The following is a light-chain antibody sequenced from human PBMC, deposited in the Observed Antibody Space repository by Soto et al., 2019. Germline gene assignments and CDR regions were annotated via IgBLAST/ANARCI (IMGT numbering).Light chain of an antibody. V-gene: IGKV1-39*01. CDR3: QESFVPPWS. J-gene: IGKJ1*01. CDR1: QNIRKY. Sequence: DIQMTQSPSSLSASVGDIVTITCRASQNIRKYINWYQQKAGKAPKVLIYAASSLQSGVPSRFSGSGSGTEFTLSISSLQPEDFATYYCQESFVPPWSFGQGTRVEIK. CDR2: AAS.